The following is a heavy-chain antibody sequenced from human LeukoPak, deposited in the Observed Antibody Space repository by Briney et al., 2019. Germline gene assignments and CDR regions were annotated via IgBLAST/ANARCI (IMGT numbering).Heavy chain of an antibody. CDR2: IIPIFGTA. CDR3: ARAKESYYYDSSGYYYPFDY. CDR1: GGTFSNYA. Sequence: GASVKVSCKASGGTFSNYAISWVRQAPGQGLEWMGGIIPIFGTANYAHKFQDRVTITTDESASTAYMEMSSLRSEDTAVYYCARAKESYYYDSSGYYYPFDYWGQGTLVTVSS. J-gene: IGHJ4*02. D-gene: IGHD3-22*01. V-gene: IGHV1-69*05.